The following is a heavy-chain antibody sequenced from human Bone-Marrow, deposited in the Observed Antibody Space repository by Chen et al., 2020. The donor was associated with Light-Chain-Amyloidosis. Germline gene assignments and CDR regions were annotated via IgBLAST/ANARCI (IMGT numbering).Heavy chain of an antibody. Sequence: EVQLVESGGGLVKPGGSLRLSCAASGFTFSAYAINWVRQAPGKGLEWVSSISSGSTYIFYTTSVKGRFTISRDNAKNSLFLQMNSLRGEDTAVYYCASGLYGDYADFWGQGTLVTVSS. CDR2: ISSGSTYI. V-gene: IGHV3-21*02. CDR3: ASGLYGDYADF. J-gene: IGHJ4*02. CDR1: GFTFSAYA. D-gene: IGHD4-17*01.